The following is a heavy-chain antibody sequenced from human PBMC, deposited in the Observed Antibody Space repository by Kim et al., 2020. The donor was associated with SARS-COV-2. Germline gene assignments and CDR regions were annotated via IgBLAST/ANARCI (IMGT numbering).Heavy chain of an antibody. CDR1: GFTVSSNY. CDR2: IYSGGST. Sequence: GGSLRLSCAASGFTVSSNYMSWVRQAPGKGLEWVSVIYSGGSTYYADSVKGRFTISRHNSKNTLYLQMNSLRAEDTAVYYCARDFIHSSSWDAFDIWGQGTMVTVSS. D-gene: IGHD6-13*01. J-gene: IGHJ3*02. V-gene: IGHV3-53*04. CDR3: ARDFIHSSSWDAFDI.